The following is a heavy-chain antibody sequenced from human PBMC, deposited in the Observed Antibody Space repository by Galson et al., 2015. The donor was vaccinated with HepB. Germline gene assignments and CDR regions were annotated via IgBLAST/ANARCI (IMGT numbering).Heavy chain of an antibody. V-gene: IGHV3-7*03. CDR2: INEDGSEE. Sequence: SLRLSCAASGFSFSRFCMSWLRQAPGKGLELVANINEDGSEELYVDSVKGRLTISRDNAKNSLFLQMDSLRTEDTAMYYCARDRGQQDWFDPWGQGALVTVSS. J-gene: IGHJ5*02. D-gene: IGHD6-13*01. CDR3: ARDRGQQDWFDP. CDR1: GFSFSRFC.